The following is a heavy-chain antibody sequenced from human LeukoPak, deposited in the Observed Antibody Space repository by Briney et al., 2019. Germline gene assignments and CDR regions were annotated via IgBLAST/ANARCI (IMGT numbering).Heavy chain of an antibody. D-gene: IGHD3-16*02. CDR2: ISGSGGST. J-gene: IGHJ4*02. Sequence: GGSLRLSCAASGFTFSSYWMSWVRQAPGKGLEWVSAISGSGGSTYYADSVKGRFTISRDNSKNTLYLQMNSLRAEDTAVYYCAKAAGSWGNYRYTDYWGQGTLVTVSS. V-gene: IGHV3-23*01. CDR1: GFTFSSYW. CDR3: AKAAGSWGNYRYTDY.